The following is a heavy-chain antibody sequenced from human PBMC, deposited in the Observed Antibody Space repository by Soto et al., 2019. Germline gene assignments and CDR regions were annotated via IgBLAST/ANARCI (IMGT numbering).Heavy chain of an antibody. D-gene: IGHD1-7*01. CDR3: ARPLIGNTVDL. J-gene: IGHJ3*01. CDR2: VDPSRGYA. CDR1: GYTFINYF. V-gene: IGHV1-46*01. Sequence: QAQLLQSGAEVKKPGASVKVSCKASGYTFINYFIHWVRQAPGQRLEWIGLVDPSRGYADYAQKFQGRVTMTTDVPTRTVFMAMSSLRSEDTAVYYCARPLIGNTVDLWGQGTTVIVSS.